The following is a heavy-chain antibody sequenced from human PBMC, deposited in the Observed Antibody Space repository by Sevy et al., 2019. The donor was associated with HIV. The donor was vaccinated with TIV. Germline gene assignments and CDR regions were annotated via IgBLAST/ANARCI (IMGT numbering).Heavy chain of an antibody. J-gene: IGHJ6*02. D-gene: IGHD3-3*01. CDR2: VTTYKGST. V-gene: IGHV1-18*01. Sequence: ASVKVSCKASGYTLNDYGISWVRQAPGQGLAWIGWVTTYKGSTNYAQNFQGRVTLTTDTSTNTAYMELRSLRSDDTAVYYCARVDPYYEFGDVWGQGTTVTVSS. CDR1: GYTLNDYG. CDR3: ARVDPYYEFGDV.